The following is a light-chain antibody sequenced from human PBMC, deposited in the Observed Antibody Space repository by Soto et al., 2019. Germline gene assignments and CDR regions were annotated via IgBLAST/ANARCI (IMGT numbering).Light chain of an antibody. J-gene: IGKJ1*01. CDR1: QSVSNN. CDR3: QQYNNWPPWT. V-gene: IGKV3-15*01. Sequence: ILMTQSPATLSVSPGERATLSCRASQSVSNNLAWYQQKPGQAPRLLIYDASTRATGILARFSGSGSGTEFTLTISGLQSGDVAVYYCQQYNNWPPWTCGQGTKVEIK. CDR2: DAS.